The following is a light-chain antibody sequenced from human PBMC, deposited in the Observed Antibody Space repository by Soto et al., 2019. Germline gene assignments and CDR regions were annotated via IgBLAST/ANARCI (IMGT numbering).Light chain of an antibody. V-gene: IGLV2-23*01. J-gene: IGLJ3*02. CDR3: CSYAGSSTLEV. Sequence: QSVLTQPASVSGSPGQSITISCTGTSSDVGSYNLVSWYQQHPGKAPKLMNYEGTKRPSGVSNRFSGSKSGNTASLTISGLQAEDEADYYCCSYAGSSTLEVFGGGTKLTVL. CDR2: EGT. CDR1: SSDVGSYNL.